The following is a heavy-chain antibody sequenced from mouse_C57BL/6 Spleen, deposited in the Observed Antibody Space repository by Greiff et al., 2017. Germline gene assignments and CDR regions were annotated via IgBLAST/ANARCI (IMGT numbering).Heavy chain of an antibody. CDR2: IYPGGGYT. CDR1: GYTFTNYW. J-gene: IGHJ2*01. D-gene: IGHD1-1*01. CDR3: ARGDYGSSYEGFDY. Sequence: VQLQQSGAELVRPGTSVKMSCKASGYTFTNYWIGWAKQRPGHGLEWIGDIYPGGGYTNYNEKFKGKATLTADKSSSTAYMQFSSLTSEDSAIYYCARGDYGSSYEGFDYWGKGTTLTVSS. V-gene: IGHV1-63*01.